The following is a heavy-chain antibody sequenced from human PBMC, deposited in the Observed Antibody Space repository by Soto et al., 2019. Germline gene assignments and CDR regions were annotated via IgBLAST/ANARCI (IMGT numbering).Heavy chain of an antibody. J-gene: IGHJ6*01. CDR1: GYTFASYG. V-gene: IGHV1-18*01. D-gene: IGHD2-2*01. Sequence: ASVKVSCKASGYTFASYGISWVRQAPGQGLEWMGWISAYNGNTNYAQKFQGRVTMTTDTFTRTAYMEVRSLRSDDTAVYYCAREGTCSSTSCPTYFSFGMDVW. CDR2: ISAYNGNT. CDR3: AREGTCSSTSCPTYFSFGMDV.